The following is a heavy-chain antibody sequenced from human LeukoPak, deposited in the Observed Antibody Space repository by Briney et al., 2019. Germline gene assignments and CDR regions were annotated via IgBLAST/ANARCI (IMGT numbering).Heavy chain of an antibody. CDR2: INPNSGGT. Sequence: GASVKVSCXASGYTFTGYYMHWVRQARGQGLEWMGRINPNSGGTNYAQKFQGRVTMTRDASISTAYMELSRLRSDDTAVYYCARDYYYYDSSGYYYIPYYFDYWGQGTLVTVSS. CDR1: GYTFTGYY. D-gene: IGHD3-22*01. J-gene: IGHJ4*02. V-gene: IGHV1-2*06. CDR3: ARDYYYYDSSGYYYIPYYFDY.